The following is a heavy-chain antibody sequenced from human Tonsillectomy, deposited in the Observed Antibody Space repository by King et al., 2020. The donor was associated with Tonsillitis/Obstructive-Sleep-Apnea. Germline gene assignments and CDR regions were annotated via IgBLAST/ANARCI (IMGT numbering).Heavy chain of an antibody. J-gene: IGHJ4*02. CDR3: AREYFYHSSGYYDY. CDR2: INHSGST. CDR1: GGSFSGYY. Sequence: VQLQQWGAGLLKPSETLSLTCAVYGGSFSGYYWSWIRQPPGKGPEWIGEINHSGSTNYNASLKSRVTISLDTSTNQFSLNLSSVTAADTAVYYCAREYFYHSSGYYDYWGQGTLVTVSS. V-gene: IGHV4-34*01. D-gene: IGHD3-22*01.